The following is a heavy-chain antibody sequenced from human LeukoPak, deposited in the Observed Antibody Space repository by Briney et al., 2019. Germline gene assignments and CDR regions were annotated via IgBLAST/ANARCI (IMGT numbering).Heavy chain of an antibody. D-gene: IGHD6-13*01. Sequence: GGTLRLSCAASGFTFSSYGMSWVRQAPGKGLEWVSGISGSDGSTYYADSVEGRFTISRDNAKNSLYLQMNSLRAEDTAVYYCAKDATAVVGTVYMDVWGKGTTVTISS. CDR2: ISGSDGST. CDR3: AKDATAVVGTVYMDV. J-gene: IGHJ6*03. V-gene: IGHV3-23*01. CDR1: GFTFSSYG.